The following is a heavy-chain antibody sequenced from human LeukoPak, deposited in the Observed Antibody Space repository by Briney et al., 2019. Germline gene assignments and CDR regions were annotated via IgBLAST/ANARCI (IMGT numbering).Heavy chain of an antibody. Sequence: SETLSLTCAVSGGSISSGGYSWSWIRQPPGKGLEWIGYIYHSGSTYYNPSLKSRVTISVDRSKNQFSLKLSSVTAADTAVYYCARGSRWNPLGYDYWGQGTLVTVSS. V-gene: IGHV4-30-2*01. J-gene: IGHJ4*02. CDR1: GGSISSGGYS. CDR3: ARGSRWNPLGYDY. CDR2: IYHSGST. D-gene: IGHD1-1*01.